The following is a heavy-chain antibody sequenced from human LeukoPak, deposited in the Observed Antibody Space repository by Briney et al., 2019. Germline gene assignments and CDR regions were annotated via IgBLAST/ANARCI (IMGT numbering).Heavy chain of an antibody. CDR3: AKAGQQWLVHAYYFDY. D-gene: IGHD6-19*01. CDR2: ISGSGGST. V-gene: IGHV3-23*01. Sequence: GGSLRLSCAASGFTFSSYAMSWVRQAPGKGLEWVSAISGSGGSTYYADSVKGRFTISGDNSKNTLYLQMNSLRAEDTAVYYCAKAGQQWLVHAYYFDYWGQGTLVTVSS. CDR1: GFTFSSYA. J-gene: IGHJ4*02.